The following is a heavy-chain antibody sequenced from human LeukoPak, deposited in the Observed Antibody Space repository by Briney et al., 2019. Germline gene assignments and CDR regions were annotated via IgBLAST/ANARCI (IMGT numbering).Heavy chain of an antibody. V-gene: IGHV3-23*01. J-gene: IGHJ4*02. CDR1: GFTFNTYA. CDR3: AKDPGGGSYYFDS. D-gene: IGHD5-12*01. Sequence: GGPLRLSCAASGFTFNTYAMTWVRQAPGKGLEWVSSIIGIGGSTYYADSVKGRFTISRDNSKSTLHLHMNSLRAEDTAVYFCAKDPGGGSYYFDSWGQGTQVTVSS. CDR2: IIGIGGST.